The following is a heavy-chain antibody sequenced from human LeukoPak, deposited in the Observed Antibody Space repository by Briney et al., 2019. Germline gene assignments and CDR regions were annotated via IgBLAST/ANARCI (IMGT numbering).Heavy chain of an antibody. J-gene: IGHJ5*02. CDR2: ISGGGGIT. CDR1: GFTFSSSA. D-gene: IGHD2-2*01. V-gene: IGHV3-23*01. Sequence: GGSLRLSCAASGFTFSSSAMSWVRQAPGKGLEWVSAISGGGGITFYADSVKGRFTVSRDNSKNTLYLQMNSLRAEDTAVYYCAKDLFCTSTSCSNWFDPWGQGTLVTVSS. CDR3: AKDLFCTSTSCSNWFDP.